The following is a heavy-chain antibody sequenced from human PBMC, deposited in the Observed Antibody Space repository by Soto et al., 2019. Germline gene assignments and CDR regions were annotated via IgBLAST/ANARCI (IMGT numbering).Heavy chain of an antibody. V-gene: IGHV1-69*01. CDR1: GGTFSSSA. Sequence: QVQLVQSGAEVKKPGSSVKVSCKASGGTFSSSAISWVRQAPGQGLEWMGGIIPIFGTANYAQKFQGRVTITSDESTSTAYMELSSLRAEDTAVYYCARGITGTTFSYFYYGMDVWGQGTTVTVSS. J-gene: IGHJ6*02. CDR3: ARGITGTTFSYFYYGMDV. D-gene: IGHD1-20*01. CDR2: IIPIFGTA.